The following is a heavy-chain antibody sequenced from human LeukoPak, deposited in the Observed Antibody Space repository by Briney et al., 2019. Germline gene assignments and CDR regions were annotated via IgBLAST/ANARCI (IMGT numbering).Heavy chain of an antibody. J-gene: IGHJ4*02. CDR1: GFTFDDYA. D-gene: IGHD5-18*01. CDR2: ISGDGGST. CDR3: AKDILLTAMIDY. Sequence: GGSLRLSCAASGFTFDDYAMHWVRQAPGKGLEWVSLISGDGGSTYYADSVKSRFIISRDNSKNSLYLQMNSLRTEDTALYYCAKDILLTAMIDYWGQGTLVTVSS. V-gene: IGHV3-43*02.